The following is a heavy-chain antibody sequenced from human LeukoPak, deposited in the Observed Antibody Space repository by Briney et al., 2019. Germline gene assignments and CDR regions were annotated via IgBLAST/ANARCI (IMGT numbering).Heavy chain of an antibody. J-gene: IGHJ3*02. CDR3: AKGVFYDSSGYYYGGAAFDI. D-gene: IGHD3-22*01. V-gene: IGHV3-33*06. CDR1: GFTFSSYG. Sequence: QPGRSLRLSCAASGFTFSSYGMHWVRQAPGKELEWVAVIWYDGSNKYYADSVKGRFTISRDNSKNTLYLQMNSLRAEDTAVYYCAKGVFYDSSGYYYGGAAFDIWGQGTMVTVSS. CDR2: IWYDGSNK.